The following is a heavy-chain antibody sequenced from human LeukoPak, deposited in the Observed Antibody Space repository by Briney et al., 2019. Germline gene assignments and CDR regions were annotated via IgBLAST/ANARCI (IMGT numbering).Heavy chain of an antibody. CDR3: ARFLVRGVIIAYFDY. Sequence: GESLKISCKGSGYSFTSYWIGWVRQMPGKGLEWMGIIYPGDSDTRYSPSFQGQVTNSADKSISTAYLQWSSLKASDTAMYYCARFLVRGVIIAYFDYWGQGTLVTVSS. D-gene: IGHD3-10*01. CDR2: IYPGDSDT. J-gene: IGHJ4*02. V-gene: IGHV5-51*01. CDR1: GYSFTSYW.